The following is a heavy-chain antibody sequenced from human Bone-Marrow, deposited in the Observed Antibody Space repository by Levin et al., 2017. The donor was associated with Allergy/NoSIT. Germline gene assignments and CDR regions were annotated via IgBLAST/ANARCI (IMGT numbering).Heavy chain of an antibody. D-gene: IGHD3-3*01. CDR2: LNPDSGGT. CDR1: GYRFINYY. J-gene: IGHJ6*04. V-gene: IGHV1-2*06. Sequence: ASVKVSCKSSGYRFINYYIHWVRQAPGQGLEWMGRLNPDSGGTNYAQKFQGRVTMTRDTSISTAYMELSSLTSDDTAVYYCASRFLEWSPPVWGKGTTVTISS. CDR3: ASRFLEWSPPV.